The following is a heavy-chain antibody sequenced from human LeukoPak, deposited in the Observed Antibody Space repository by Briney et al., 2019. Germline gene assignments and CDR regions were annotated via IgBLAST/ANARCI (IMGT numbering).Heavy chain of an antibody. CDR3: ARKKTYYDIRSGYQRHNWFDP. CDR1: GGSFSGYY. J-gene: IGHJ5*02. V-gene: IGHV4-34*01. Sequence: SETLSLTCAVYGGSFSGYYWSWIRQPPGKGLEWIGEINHSGSTNHNPSLKSRVTISVDTSKNQFSLKLSSVTAADTAVYYCARKKTYYDIRSGYQRHNWFDPWGQGTLVTVSS. D-gene: IGHD3-3*01. CDR2: INHSGST.